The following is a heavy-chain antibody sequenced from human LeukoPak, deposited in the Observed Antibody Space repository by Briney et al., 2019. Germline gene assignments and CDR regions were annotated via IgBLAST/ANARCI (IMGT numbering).Heavy chain of an antibody. CDR2: INWNDGST. CDR3: ARDASSYSSGWYSYY. J-gene: IGHJ4*02. V-gene: IGHV3-20*04. Sequence: GGSLRVSCVASGFTFSTYAMSWVRQAPGKGLEWVSGINWNDGSTGYADSVKGRFTISRDNAKNSLYLQMNILRAEDTALYYCARDASSYSSGWYSYYWGQGTLVTVSS. D-gene: IGHD6-19*01. CDR1: GFTFSTYA.